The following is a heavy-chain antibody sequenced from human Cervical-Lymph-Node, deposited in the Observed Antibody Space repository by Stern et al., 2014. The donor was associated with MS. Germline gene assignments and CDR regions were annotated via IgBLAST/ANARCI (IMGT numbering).Heavy chain of an antibody. CDR3: AIPQGGMTTVSAVEF. V-gene: IGHV3-23*04. D-gene: IGHD4-17*01. Sequence: EVQLVESGGGLVQPGGSLRLSCAASGFTFPNYAMTWVRQTPGKGLEWVSVISGFGGSTNYADSVRGRFTTSRDNSKDTLYLQMNSLRVEDTAVYYCAIPQGGMTTVSAVEFWGQGTQVTVSS. CDR2: ISGFGGST. J-gene: IGHJ4*02. CDR1: GFTFPNYA.